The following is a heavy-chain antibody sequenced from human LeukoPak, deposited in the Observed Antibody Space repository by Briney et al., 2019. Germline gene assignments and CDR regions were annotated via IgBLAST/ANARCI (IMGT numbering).Heavy chain of an antibody. CDR1: GFKFDDYG. V-gene: IGHV3-20*04. CDR2: ISWYGGNT. J-gene: IGHJ4*02. Sequence: RTGGSLRLSCAASGFKFDDYGMSWVRQAPGKGLEWVSGISWYGGNTGYADSVKGRFTISRDNAKNSLFLQVNSLRADDTAFYYCAREGIYCVNGVCYLDYWGQGTLVTVSS. CDR3: AREGIYCVNGVCYLDY. D-gene: IGHD2-8*01.